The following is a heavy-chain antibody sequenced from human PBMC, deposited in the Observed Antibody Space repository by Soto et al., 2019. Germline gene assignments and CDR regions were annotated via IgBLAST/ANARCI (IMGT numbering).Heavy chain of an antibody. CDR2: IIPIFGTA. J-gene: IGHJ4*02. CDR1: GGTFSSYA. Sequence: QVQLVQSGAEVKKPGSSVKVSFKASGGTFSSYAISWVRQAPGQGLEWMGGIIPIFGTANYAQKFQGRVTITADKSTSTAYMELSSLRSEDTAVYYCARVYVRRDGRAPFDYWGQGTLVTVSS. D-gene: IGHD2-8*01. CDR3: ARVYVRRDGRAPFDY. V-gene: IGHV1-69*06.